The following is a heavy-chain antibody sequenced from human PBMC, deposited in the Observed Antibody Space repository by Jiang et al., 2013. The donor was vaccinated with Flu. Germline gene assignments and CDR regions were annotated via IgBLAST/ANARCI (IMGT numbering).Heavy chain of an antibody. CDR3: ARHVFSSSNWFDP. CDR2: IYPGDSDT. Sequence: WVRQMPGKGLEWMGIIYPGDSDTRYSPSFQGQVTISADKSISTAYLQWSSLKTSDTAMYYCARHVFSSSNWFDPWGQGTLVTVSS. J-gene: IGHJ5*02. V-gene: IGHV5-51*01. D-gene: IGHD6-6*01.